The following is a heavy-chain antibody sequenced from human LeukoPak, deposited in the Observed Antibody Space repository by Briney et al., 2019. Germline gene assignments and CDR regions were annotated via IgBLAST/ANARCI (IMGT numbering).Heavy chain of an antibody. CDR1: GYTFTGYY. CDR2: MNPNSGNT. V-gene: IGHV1-8*02. Sequence: GASVKVSCKASGYTFTGYYMHWVRQAPGQGLEWMGWMNPNSGNTGYAQKFQGRVTMTRNTSISTAYMELSSLRSEDTAVYYCASVPSSWYPQGNDGHHDYWGQGTLVTVSS. CDR3: ASVPSSWYPQGNDGHHDY. D-gene: IGHD6-13*01. J-gene: IGHJ4*02.